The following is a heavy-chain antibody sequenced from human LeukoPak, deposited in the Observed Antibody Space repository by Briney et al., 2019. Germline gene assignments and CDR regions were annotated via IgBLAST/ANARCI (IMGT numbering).Heavy chain of an antibody. J-gene: IGHJ6*04. CDR1: EFPFSDSW. D-gene: IGHD1/OR15-1a*01. V-gene: IGHV3-7*03. Sequence: GGSLRLSCAVSEFPFSDSWMYWVRQAPGKGLEGVANIKKDGSGISYVDSVQGRFIISRDNAKNSLYLRMNSLRVEDTAVYFCAGGNSMNVWGKGTAVTVSS. CDR3: AGGNSMNV. CDR2: IKKDGSGI.